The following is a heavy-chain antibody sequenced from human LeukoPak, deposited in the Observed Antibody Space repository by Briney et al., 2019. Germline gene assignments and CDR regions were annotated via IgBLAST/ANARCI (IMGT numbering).Heavy chain of an antibody. V-gene: IGHV3-66*01. D-gene: IGHD3-16*01. CDR1: GFTVSSNY. Sequence: PGGSLRLSCAASGFTVSSNYMSWVRQAPGKGLEWVSVIYSGDSGGSTYYADSVKGRFTISRDNSKNTLYLQMNSLRAEDTAVYYCARESWGYFDLWGRGTLVTVSS. CDR2: IYSGDSGGST. J-gene: IGHJ2*01. CDR3: ARESWGYFDL.